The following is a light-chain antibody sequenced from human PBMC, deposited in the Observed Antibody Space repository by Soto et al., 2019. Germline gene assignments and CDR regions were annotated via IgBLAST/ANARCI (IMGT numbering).Light chain of an antibody. CDR1: SSDIGAYDY. V-gene: IGLV2-14*01. CDR3: FSFTTTSTHV. J-gene: IGLJ1*01. Sequence: QSALTQPASLSGSPGQSITISCTGTSSDIGAYDYVSWFQQHPGKAPKLMISEVNNRPSGVSNRFSGPKSGNTAYLTISGLQVEDEAESFCFSFTTTSTHVFGTGTKVTVL. CDR2: EVN.